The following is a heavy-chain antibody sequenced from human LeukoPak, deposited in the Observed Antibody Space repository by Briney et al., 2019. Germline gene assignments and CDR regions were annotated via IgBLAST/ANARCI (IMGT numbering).Heavy chain of an antibody. CDR1: GLSFTNAW. CDR2: IKNKTDFETTDYAT. D-gene: IGHD3-3*01. J-gene: IGHJ5*02. Sequence: PGGCLRLSCVASGLSFTNAWMNWVRQAPGKGLEWVGRIKNKTDFETTDYATDYAAPVKGRFTISRDDSKNTVHLQMNSLTAEDTAVYYCSRDRYFGLWPFDPWGQGTLVTVSS. CDR3: SRDRYFGLWPFDP. V-gene: IGHV3-15*01.